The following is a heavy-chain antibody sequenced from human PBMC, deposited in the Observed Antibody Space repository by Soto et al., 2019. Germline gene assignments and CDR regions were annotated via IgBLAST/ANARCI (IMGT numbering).Heavy chain of an antibody. V-gene: IGHV4-30-4*01. Sequence: PSETLSLTCSVPGDSISNLDYFWAWIRQPPGQALEYIGYIYKSATTYYNPSFESRVAISVDTSKSQFSLNVTSVTAADTAVYFCARGRYCLTGTCFPNWFDSCGQGALVTVSS. CDR3: ARGRYCLTGTCFPNWFDS. D-gene: IGHD7-27*01. CDR1: GDSISNLDYF. J-gene: IGHJ5*01. CDR2: IYKSATT.